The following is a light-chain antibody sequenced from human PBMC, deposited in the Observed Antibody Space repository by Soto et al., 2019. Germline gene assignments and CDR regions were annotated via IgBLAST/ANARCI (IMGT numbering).Light chain of an antibody. J-gene: IGKJ1*01. CDR2: DAS. CDR3: QQRSNWPGT. Sequence: EIVLTQSPDTLSLSPGERASLSCRASQSVGTYLAWYQQKPGQAPRLLINDASNRATGIPARFSGSGSGTDFTLTISSLEPKDFSVYYCQQRSNWPGTFGQGTKVDI. V-gene: IGKV3-11*01. CDR1: QSVGTY.